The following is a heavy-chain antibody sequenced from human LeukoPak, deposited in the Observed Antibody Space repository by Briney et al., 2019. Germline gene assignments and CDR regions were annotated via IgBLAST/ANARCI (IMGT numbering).Heavy chain of an antibody. D-gene: IGHD1-1*01. CDR1: GFTFSSYG. CDR3: ARDFRSYDATTGTRNDAFDI. J-gene: IGHJ3*02. V-gene: IGHV3-30*03. Sequence: GRSLRLSCAASGFTFSSYGMHWVRQAPGKGLEWVAVISYDGSNKYYADSVKGRFTISRDNAKNSLYLQMNSLRAEDTAVYYCARDFRSYDATTGTRNDAFDIWGQGTMVTVSS. CDR2: ISYDGSNK.